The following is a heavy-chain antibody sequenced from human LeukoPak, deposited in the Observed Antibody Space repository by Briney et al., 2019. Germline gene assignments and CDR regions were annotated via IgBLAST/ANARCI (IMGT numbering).Heavy chain of an antibody. CDR2: IIPILGIA. D-gene: IGHD5-12*01. CDR3: ARDRPRYSTTMLDY. Sequence: CXXXGGTFSSYAXSWVRXXPGQXXXXXXRIIPILGIANYAQKFQGRVTITADKSTSTAYMELSSLTSEDTAIYYCARDRPRYSTTMLDYWGQGTLVTVSS. CDR1: GGTFSSYA. V-gene: IGHV1-69*04. J-gene: IGHJ4*02.